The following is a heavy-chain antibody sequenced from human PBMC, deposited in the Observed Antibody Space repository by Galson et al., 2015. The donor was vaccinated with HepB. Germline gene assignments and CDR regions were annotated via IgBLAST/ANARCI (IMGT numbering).Heavy chain of an antibody. Sequence: SLRLSCAASGFTFSSYAMHWVRQAPGKGLEWVAVISYDGSNKYYADSVKGRFTISRDNSKNTLYLQMNSLRAEDTAVYYCARGWEYQLLSNGDYYMDVWGKGTTVTVSS. V-gene: IGHV3-30-3*01. J-gene: IGHJ6*03. CDR1: GFTFSSYA. D-gene: IGHD2-2*01. CDR3: ARGWEYQLLSNGDYYMDV. CDR2: ISYDGSNK.